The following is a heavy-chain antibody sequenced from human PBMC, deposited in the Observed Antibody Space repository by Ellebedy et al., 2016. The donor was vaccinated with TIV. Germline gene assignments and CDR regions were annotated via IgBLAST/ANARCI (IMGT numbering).Heavy chain of an antibody. D-gene: IGHD6-13*01. CDR2: SRNKVNSYST. J-gene: IGHJ4*02. V-gene: IGHV3-72*01. CDR3: VRGGLPAAGDY. CDR1: GFTFSDHY. Sequence: GGSLRLSCAASGFTFSDHYMDWVRQAPGKGLEWVGRSRNKVNSYSTEYAASVKGRFTISRDDSKNSVYLQINSLRAEDTAIYYCVRGGLPAAGDYWGQGTLVTVSS.